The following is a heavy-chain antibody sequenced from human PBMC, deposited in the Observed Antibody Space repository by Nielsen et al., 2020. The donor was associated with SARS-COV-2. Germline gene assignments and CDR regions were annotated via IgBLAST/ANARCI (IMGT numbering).Heavy chain of an antibody. D-gene: IGHD5/OR15-5a*01. CDR1: GGSFSGYY. J-gene: IGHJ4*02. Sequence: SETLSLTFAVYGGSFSGYYWSWIRQPPGKGLEWIGEINHSGSTNYNPSLKSRVTISVDTTKNQFSLKLSSVTAADTAVYYCARRSFSVSIDYWGQGTLVTVSS. V-gene: IGHV4-34*01. CDR2: INHSGST. CDR3: ARRSFSVSIDY.